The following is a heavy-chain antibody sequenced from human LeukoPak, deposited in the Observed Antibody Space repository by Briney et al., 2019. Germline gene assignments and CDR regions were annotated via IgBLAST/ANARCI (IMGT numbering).Heavy chain of an antibody. Sequence: SKTLSLTCTVSGGSISSYYWSWIRQPPGKGLEWIGYIYTSGGTNYNPSLKSRVTISVDTSKNQFSLKLSSVTAADTAVYYCARQGIFGVVSYFDYWGQGTLVTVSS. CDR2: IYTSGGT. D-gene: IGHD3-3*01. CDR3: ARQGIFGVVSYFDY. J-gene: IGHJ4*02. CDR1: GGSISSYY. V-gene: IGHV4-4*09.